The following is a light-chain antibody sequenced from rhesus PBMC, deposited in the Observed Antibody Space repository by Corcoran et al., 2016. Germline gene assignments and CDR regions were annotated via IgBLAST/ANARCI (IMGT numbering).Light chain of an antibody. CDR3: QQHNSNPPWT. CDR1: QGFSNW. Sequence: DIQMTQSPSSLSASVGDRVTITCQASQGFSNWLAWYQQKPGKAPKLLIYAASSLQSGVPSRFSGSGSGTEFTLTISSLQPGDFATYYCQQHNSNPPWTFGQGTKVEIK. V-gene: IGKV1-33*02. J-gene: IGKJ1*01. CDR2: AAS.